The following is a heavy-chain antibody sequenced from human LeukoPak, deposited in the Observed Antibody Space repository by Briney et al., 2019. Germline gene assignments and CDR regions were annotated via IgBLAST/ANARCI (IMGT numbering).Heavy chain of an antibody. CDR1: GYTFTSYG. Sequence: APVKVSCKASGYTFTSYGISWVRQAPGQGLEWMGWINTYNGNTISAQKLQGRVTMTTDTSTSTAYMELRSLRSDDTAMYYCARTAQLDYWGQVTLVTVSS. D-gene: IGHD2-21*02. J-gene: IGHJ4*02. CDR2: INTYNGNT. V-gene: IGHV1-18*01. CDR3: ARTAQLDY.